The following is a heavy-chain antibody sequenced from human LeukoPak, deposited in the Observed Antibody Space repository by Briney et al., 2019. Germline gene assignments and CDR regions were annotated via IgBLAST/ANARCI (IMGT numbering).Heavy chain of an antibody. V-gene: IGHV1-46*01. CDR1: GYSFTTYY. CDR2: INPSDGST. CDR3: GRDVVVEVGMLPTDSWFDP. J-gene: IGHJ5*02. D-gene: IGHD2-15*01. Sequence: ASVKLACKATGYSFTTYYIHWMRQAPGRGLEWMGIINPSDGSTSSAQKFQGRVTMTSDTSTSTVYMELSSLTYDDTAVYYCGRDVVVEVGMLPTDSWFDPWGRGTLVAVSS.